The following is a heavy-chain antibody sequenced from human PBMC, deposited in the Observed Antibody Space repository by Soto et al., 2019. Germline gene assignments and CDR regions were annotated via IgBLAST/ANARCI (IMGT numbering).Heavy chain of an antibody. Sequence: PGGSLRLSCAASGFTFSSYAMSWVRQAPGKGLEWVSAISGSGGSTYYADSVKVRFTISRDNAKNTLYLHMNSLRAEDTAVYYLAKGPLGYSGSGGPEYWGPGTLVTVS. CDR3: AKGPLGYSGSGGPEY. V-gene: IGHV3-23*01. J-gene: IGHJ4*02. CDR1: GFTFSSYA. D-gene: IGHD5-12*01. CDR2: ISGSGGST.